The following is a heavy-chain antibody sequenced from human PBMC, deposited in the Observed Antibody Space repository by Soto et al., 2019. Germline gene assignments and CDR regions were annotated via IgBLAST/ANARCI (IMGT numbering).Heavy chain of an antibody. V-gene: IGHV1-69*02. CDR1: GGTFSSYT. J-gene: IGHJ4*02. CDR2: IIPILGIA. CDR3: SEGYYDSSSKYDY. D-gene: IGHD3-22*01. Sequence: SVKVSCKASGGTFSSYTISWVRQAPGQGLEWMGRIIPILGIANYAQKFQGRVTITADKSTSTAYMELSSLRSEDTAVYYCSEGYYDSSSKYDYWGQGTLVTVSS.